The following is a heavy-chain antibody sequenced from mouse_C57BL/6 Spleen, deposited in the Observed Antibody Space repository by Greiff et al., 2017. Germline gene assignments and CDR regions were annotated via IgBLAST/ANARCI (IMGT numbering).Heavy chain of an antibody. CDR2: ISYSGST. Sequence: EVKVEESGPGMVKPSQSLSLTCTVTGYSITSGYDWHWIRHFPGNKLEWMGYISYSGSTNYNPSLKSRISITHDTSKNHFFLKLNSVTTEDTATYYCARRGSTLFDYWGQGTTLTVSS. V-gene: IGHV3-1*01. J-gene: IGHJ2*01. CDR3: ARRGSTLFDY. D-gene: IGHD5-1*01. CDR1: GYSITSGYD.